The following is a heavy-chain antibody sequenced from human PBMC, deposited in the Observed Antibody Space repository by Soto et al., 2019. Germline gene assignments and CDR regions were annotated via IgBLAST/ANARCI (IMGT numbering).Heavy chain of an antibody. CDR1: GFTFSNSW. V-gene: IGHV3-7*01. CDR3: ARDPAWGSLDY. CDR2: INPVESEK. Sequence: GSLRLSCAAPGFTFSNSWMSWVRQAPGKGLEWVADINPVESEKYYVDSVKGRFTVSRDNAKNSLYLQMNSLRVEDTALYYCARDPAWGSLDYWGLGTLVTVSS. J-gene: IGHJ4*02. D-gene: IGHD7-27*01.